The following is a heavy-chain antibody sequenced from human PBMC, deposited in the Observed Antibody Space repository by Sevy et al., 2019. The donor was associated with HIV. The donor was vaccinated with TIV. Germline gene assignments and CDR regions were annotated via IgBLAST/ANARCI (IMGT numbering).Heavy chain of an antibody. D-gene: IGHD3-22*01. J-gene: IGHJ4*02. Sequence: GGSLRLSCAASGFTFSDYYMSWIRQAPGKGLEWVSYISSSGSRIYYADSVKGRFTISRDNAKNSLYLQMNSLRAEDTAVNYCACDISPFEGYYYDTSGYWADYWGQGTLVTVSS. CDR3: ACDISPFEGYYYDTSGYWADY. V-gene: IGHV3-11*01. CDR2: ISSSGSRI. CDR1: GFTFSDYY.